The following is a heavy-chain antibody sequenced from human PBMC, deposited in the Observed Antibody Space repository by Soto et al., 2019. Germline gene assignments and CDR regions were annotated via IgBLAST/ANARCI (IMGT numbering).Heavy chain of an antibody. D-gene: IGHD2-15*01. Sequence: QITLKESGPTLVTPTQTLTLTCTFSGFSLSTSGVSVGWLRQPPGKALEWLALIYWNDDKRYSPSLKSRLTITKGTSKNQVVLKMTNIDPVDTATYYCAHNLGYCSCGRCYNYYYGMDVWGEGTTVTATS. CDR3: AHNLGYCSCGRCYNYYYGMDV. CDR2: IYWNDDK. V-gene: IGHV2-5*01. CDR1: GFSLSTSGVS. J-gene: IGHJ6*04.